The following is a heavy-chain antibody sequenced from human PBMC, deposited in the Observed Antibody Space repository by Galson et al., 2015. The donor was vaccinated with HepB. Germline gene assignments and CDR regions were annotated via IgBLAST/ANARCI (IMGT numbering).Heavy chain of an antibody. CDR3: ARARYAMVRGPRAEIDP. CDR2: ISYDGSNK. V-gene: IGHV3-30-3*01. D-gene: IGHD3-10*01. CDR1: GFTFSSYA. Sequence: SLRLSCAASGFTFSSYAMHWVCQAPGKGLEWEAVISYDGSNKYYADSVKGRFTISRDNSKNTLYLQMNSLRAEDTAVYYCARARYAMVRGPRAEIDPWGQGTLVTVSS. J-gene: IGHJ5*02.